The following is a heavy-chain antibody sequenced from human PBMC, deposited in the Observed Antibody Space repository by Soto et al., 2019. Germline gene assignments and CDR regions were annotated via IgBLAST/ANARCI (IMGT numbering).Heavy chain of an antibody. V-gene: IGHV1-3*01. Sequence: GASVKVSFKASGYTFTSYAIPWMRQAPWQMLEWMGWINAGNGNTKNSQNFRGRVTITRDTSASTAYIELSSLRSEDTAVYYCAREATPIRILAVPPAPFDYWGQGTLVTVSS. CDR3: AREATPIRILAVPPAPFDY. CDR2: INAGNGNT. J-gene: IGHJ4*02. D-gene: IGHD6-19*01. CDR1: GYTFTSYA.